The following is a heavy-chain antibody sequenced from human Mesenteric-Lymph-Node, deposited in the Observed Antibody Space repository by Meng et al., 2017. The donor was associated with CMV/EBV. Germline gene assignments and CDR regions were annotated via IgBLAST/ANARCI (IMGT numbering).Heavy chain of an antibody. V-gene: IGHV7-4-1*02. CDR3: ARGPPEGIAAADLDY. J-gene: IGHJ4*02. CDR2: INTNTGNP. CDR1: GYTLTRYA. Sequence: SGYTLTRYAMNWVRQVPGQGLEWMGWINTNTGNPTYAQGFTGRFVFSLDTSVSTAYLQISSLKAEDTAVYYCARGPPEGIAAADLDYWGQGTLVTVSS. D-gene: IGHD6-13*01.